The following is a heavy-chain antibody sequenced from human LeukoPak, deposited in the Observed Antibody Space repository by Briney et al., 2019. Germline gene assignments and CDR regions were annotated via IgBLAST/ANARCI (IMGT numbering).Heavy chain of an antibody. CDR3: ARGLGVVTAQSEQPKPRYFDL. Sequence: EASVKVSFTASGYTFISYGISWVRHAPGQGLEWMGWISGYNGNTNYAQNLQGGVTMTTDTSTSTAYMELRSLRSDDTAVYYCARGLGVVTAQSEQPKPRYFDLWGRGTQVTVSS. J-gene: IGHJ2*01. CDR1: GYTFISYG. CDR2: ISGYNGNT. D-gene: IGHD2-21*02. V-gene: IGHV1-18*01.